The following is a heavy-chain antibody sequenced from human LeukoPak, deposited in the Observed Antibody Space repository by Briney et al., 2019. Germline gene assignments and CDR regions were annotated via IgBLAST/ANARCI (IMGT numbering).Heavy chain of an antibody. CDR1: GGSISSYY. CDR2: IYYSGST. D-gene: IGHD2/OR15-2a*01. V-gene: IGHV4-59*01. J-gene: IGHJ3*02. Sequence: SETLSLTCTVSGGSISSYYWSWIRQPPGKGLEWIGYIYYSGSTNYNPSLKSRVTISVDTSKNQFSLKLSSVTAADTAVYYCGRISEYPPHGAFVIGGQGQMVT. CDR3: GRISEYPPHGAFVI.